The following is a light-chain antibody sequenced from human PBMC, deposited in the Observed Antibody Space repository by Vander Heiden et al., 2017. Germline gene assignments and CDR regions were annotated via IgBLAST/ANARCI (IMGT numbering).Light chain of an antibody. Sequence: EVVLTQSPATLSLSPGQRATLSCRASQSVSTYLAWYQQKPGQAPRLLMYDASNRATGIPARFSGSWSGTDFTLNNSSLEPEESAVYYCQKRSNGGFTFGPGTKVDIK. V-gene: IGKV3-11*01. CDR2: DAS. J-gene: IGKJ3*01. CDR1: QSVSTY. CDR3: QKRSNGGFT.